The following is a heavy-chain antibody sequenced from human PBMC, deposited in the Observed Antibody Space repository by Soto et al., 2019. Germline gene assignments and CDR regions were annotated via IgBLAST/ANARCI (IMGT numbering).Heavy chain of an antibody. V-gene: IGHV1-18*01. Sequence: QVQLVQSGAEVKKPGASVKVSCKASGYTFTSYGITWVRQAPGQGLEWMGWISPYNGNTNYAQKLQGRVTMTTNTSTSTAYMELRSLRSEDTAVYYCATITMARGLIPPYYGMDVWGQGTTVTVSS. J-gene: IGHJ6*02. CDR2: ISPYNGNT. D-gene: IGHD3-10*01. CDR1: GYTFTSYG. CDR3: ATITMARGLIPPYYGMDV.